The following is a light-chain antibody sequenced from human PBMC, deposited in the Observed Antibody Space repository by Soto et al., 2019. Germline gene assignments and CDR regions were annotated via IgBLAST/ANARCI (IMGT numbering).Light chain of an antibody. CDR1: SSDVGGYNH. Sequence: QSALTQPASVSGSPGQSITISCTGTSSDVGGYNHVSWYQHSPGKAPKLILFAVSDRPSGVSHRFSGSKSGNTASLTISGLHDEDEADYYCCSYTSLSTVVFGGGTKLTVL. V-gene: IGLV2-14*01. CDR2: AVS. CDR3: CSYTSLSTVV. J-gene: IGLJ2*01.